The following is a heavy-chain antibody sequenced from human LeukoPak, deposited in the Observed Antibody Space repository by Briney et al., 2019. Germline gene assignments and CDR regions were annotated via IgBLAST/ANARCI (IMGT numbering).Heavy chain of an antibody. CDR1: GGSFSGYY. CDR2: INHSGST. V-gene: IGHV4-34*01. J-gene: IGHJ4*02. CDR3: ARRLRDSSSSDY. Sequence: SETLSLTCAVYGGSFSGYYWSWIRQPPGKGLEWIGEINHSGSTNYNPSLKSRVTISVDTSKNQFSLKLSSVTAADTAVYYCARRLRDSSSSDYWGQGTLVTVSS. D-gene: IGHD6-6*01.